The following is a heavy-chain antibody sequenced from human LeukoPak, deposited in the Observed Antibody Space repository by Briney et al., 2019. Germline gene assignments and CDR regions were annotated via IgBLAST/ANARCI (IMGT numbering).Heavy chain of an antibody. V-gene: IGHV4-34*01. CDR1: GGSFSGYY. CDR2: INHSGST. CDR3: ARGRGDLYYDSRGFYLQHYYFDY. D-gene: IGHD3-22*01. J-gene: IGHJ4*02. Sequence: SETLSVTCAVYGGSFSGYYWSWIRQPPGKGLEWIGAINHSGSTNYNPSLKSRVTISVDTSKNQFSLKLSSVTAADTAVYYCARGRGDLYYDSRGFYLQHYYFDYRGQGTLVTVSS.